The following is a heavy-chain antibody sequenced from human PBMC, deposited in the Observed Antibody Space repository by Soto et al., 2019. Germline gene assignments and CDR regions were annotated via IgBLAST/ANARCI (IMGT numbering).Heavy chain of an antibody. CDR2: ISYDGSNK. J-gene: IGHJ5*02. D-gene: IGHD3-10*01. Sequence: QVQLVESGGGVVQPGRSLRLSCAASGFTFSSYAMHWVRQAPGKGLEWVAVISYDGSNKYYADSVKGRFTISRDNSKNTLYLQMNSLRAEDTAVYYCARDLWFGEPPWGQGTLVTVSS. CDR1: GFTFSSYA. V-gene: IGHV3-30-3*01. CDR3: ARDLWFGEPP.